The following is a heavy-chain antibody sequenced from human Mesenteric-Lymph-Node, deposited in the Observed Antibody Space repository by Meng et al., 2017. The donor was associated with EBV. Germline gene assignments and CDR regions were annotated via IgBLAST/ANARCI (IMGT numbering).Heavy chain of an antibody. V-gene: IGHV6-1*01. CDR3: ARSGSSGRIDY. J-gene: IGHJ4*02. CDR1: GYSVSRNSAA. Sequence: QLQESGPGMRKPSQTLSRNWSISGYSVSRNSAAWNWVEHSPARGLEWLGRTYYRYKWYNGYAGSMKSRIITNPDTSKNQFSLQLNSVTPEDTAMYYCARSGSSGRIDYWGQGTLVTVSS. D-gene: IGHD6-19*01. CDR2: TYYRYKWYN.